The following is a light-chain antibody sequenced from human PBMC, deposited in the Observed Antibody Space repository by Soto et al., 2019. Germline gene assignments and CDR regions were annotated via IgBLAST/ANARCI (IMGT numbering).Light chain of an antibody. CDR1: QSIGNH. J-gene: IGKJ4*01. CDR2: GAS. V-gene: IGKV3D-15*01. Sequence: EIVVTQSPATLSVSPGERATLSCRASQSIGNHLAWYKQKPGQAPRLLIYGASTRTTTIPARFSGSGSGSDFTLTISSLQSGHFAVHNCQQYRSWPLSFGGRTKVEIK. CDR3: QQYRSWPLS.